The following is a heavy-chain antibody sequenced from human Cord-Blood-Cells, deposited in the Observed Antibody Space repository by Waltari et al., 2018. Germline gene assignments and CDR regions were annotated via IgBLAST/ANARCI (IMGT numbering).Heavy chain of an antibody. D-gene: IGHD1-26*01. CDR3: AKEDGSYYDY. CDR2: IRYDGSNK. J-gene: IGHJ4*02. Sequence: QMQLVESGGGVVQPGGSLRLSCAASGFTFSSYGMHWVRQAPGKGLEWVAFIRYDGSNKYYADSVKVRFTISRDNSKNTLYLQMNGLRAEDTAVYYCAKEDGSYYDYWGQGTLVTVSS. CDR1: GFTFSSYG. V-gene: IGHV3-30*02.